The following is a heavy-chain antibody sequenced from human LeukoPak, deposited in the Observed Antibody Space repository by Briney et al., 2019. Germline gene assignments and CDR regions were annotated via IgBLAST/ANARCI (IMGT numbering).Heavy chain of an antibody. CDR3: ARDLGDSSGYSVFDF. Sequence: ASVKVSCKXSGYTFISYYMHWVRQAPGQGLEWMGIINPSGGSTSYTQKFQGRVTMTRDTSTSTVYMELSSLTSEDTAVYYCARDLGDSSGYSVFDFWGQGTLVTVSS. CDR1: GYTFISYY. CDR2: INPSGGST. D-gene: IGHD3-22*01. J-gene: IGHJ4*02. V-gene: IGHV1-46*01.